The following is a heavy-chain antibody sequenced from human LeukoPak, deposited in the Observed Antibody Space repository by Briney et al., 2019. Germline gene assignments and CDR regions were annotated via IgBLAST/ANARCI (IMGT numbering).Heavy chain of an antibody. D-gene: IGHD3-10*01. V-gene: IGHV1-69*05. CDR3: ARRRGSGSYYYDY. CDR2: TIPIFGTA. J-gene: IGHJ4*02. CDR1: GGTFSSYA. Sequence: SVKVSCKASGGTFSSYAISWVRQAPGQGLEWMGRTIPIFGTANYAQKFQGRVTITTDESTSTAYVELSSLRSEDTAVYYCARRRGSGSYYYDYWGQGTLVTVSS.